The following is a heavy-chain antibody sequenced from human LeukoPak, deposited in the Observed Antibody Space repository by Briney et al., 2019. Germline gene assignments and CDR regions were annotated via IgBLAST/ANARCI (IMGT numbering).Heavy chain of an antibody. D-gene: IGHD3-22*01. CDR1: GFTFISYS. CDR3: ARAAPRYDSSGYLFDY. J-gene: IGHJ4*02. V-gene: IGHV3-21*01. CDR2: ISSSSSYI. Sequence: PGGALRLSCAASGFTFISYSMNWVRQAPGKGLEWVSSISSSSSYIYYADSVKGRFTISRDNAKNSLYLQMNSLRAEDTAVCYCARAAPRYDSSGYLFDYWGQGTLVTVSS.